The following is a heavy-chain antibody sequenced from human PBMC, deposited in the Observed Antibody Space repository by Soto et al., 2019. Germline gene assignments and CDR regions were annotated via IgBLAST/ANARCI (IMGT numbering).Heavy chain of an antibody. Sequence: GGSLRLSCAASGFTFSSYSMNWVRQAPGKGLEWVSYISSSRSIIYYADSVKGRFTISRDNAKNSLYLQMNSLRDDDTAVYYCARYESGSYHFDYWGQGTLVTVSS. CDR3: ARYESGSYHFDY. CDR2: ISSSRSII. D-gene: IGHD1-26*01. CDR1: GFTFSSYS. J-gene: IGHJ4*02. V-gene: IGHV3-48*02.